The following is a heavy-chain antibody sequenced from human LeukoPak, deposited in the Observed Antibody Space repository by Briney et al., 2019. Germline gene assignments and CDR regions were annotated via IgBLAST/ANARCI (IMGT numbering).Heavy chain of an antibody. V-gene: IGHV1-69*06. CDR3: ARSRGAFEI. CDR1: GGMFSSYV. D-gene: IGHD5-24*01. CDR2: ILPIIGAT. J-gene: IGHJ3*02. Sequence: ASVKVSCKASGGMFSSYVITWVRQAPGQGLEWMGGILPIIGATDYAQKFQGRVTITADNSTTTAYMELSSLRSDGTAVYFCARSRGAFEIWGQGTVVTVSS.